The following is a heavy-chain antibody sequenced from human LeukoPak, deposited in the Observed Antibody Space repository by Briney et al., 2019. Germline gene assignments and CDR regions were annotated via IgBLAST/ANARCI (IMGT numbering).Heavy chain of an antibody. CDR1: GGSFSGYY. CDR3: ARSPITIFGVANFDY. Sequence: SETLSLTCAVYGGSFSGYYWSWIRRPPGKGLEWIGEINHSGSTNYNPSLKSRVTISVDTSKNQFSLKLSSVTAADTAVYYCARSPITIFGVANFDYWGQGTLVTVSS. CDR2: INHSGST. D-gene: IGHD3-3*01. J-gene: IGHJ4*02. V-gene: IGHV4-34*01.